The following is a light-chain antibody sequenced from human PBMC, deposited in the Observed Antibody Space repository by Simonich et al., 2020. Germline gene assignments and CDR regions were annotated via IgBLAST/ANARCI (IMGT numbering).Light chain of an antibody. CDR2: GAS. V-gene: IGKV3-15*01. CDR1: QSFSSN. Sequence: EIVMTQSPPTLSVSQGERTTLPCRSSQSFSSNLAWYQQKPGQAPRPLLYGASTRATGIPARFSGSGSGTEFTLTISSMQSEDFAVYYCQQYNNWPRTFGQGTKVEIK. J-gene: IGKJ1*01. CDR3: QQYNNWPRT.